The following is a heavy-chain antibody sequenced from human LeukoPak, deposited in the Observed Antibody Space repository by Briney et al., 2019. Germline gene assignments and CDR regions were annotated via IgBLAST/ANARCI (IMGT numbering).Heavy chain of an antibody. V-gene: IGHV4-39*01. D-gene: IGHD3-10*01. Sequence: PSETLSLTCTVSGGSISSSSYYWGWIRQPPGKGLEWIGSIYYSGSTYYNPSLKSRVTISVDTSKNQFSLKLSSVTAADTAVYYCARHIYYSTLKIDYWGQGTLVTVSS. J-gene: IGHJ4*02. CDR2: IYYSGST. CDR3: ARHIYYSTLKIDY. CDR1: GGSISSSSYY.